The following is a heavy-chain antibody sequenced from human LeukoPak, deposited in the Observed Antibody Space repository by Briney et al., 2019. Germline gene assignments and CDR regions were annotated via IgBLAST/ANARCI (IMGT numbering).Heavy chain of an antibody. J-gene: IGHJ5*02. D-gene: IGHD2-15*01. CDR2: INPNSGGT. Sequence: ASVKVSCKASGYTFTGYYMHWVRQAPGQGLEWMGWINPNSGGTNYAQKFQGRVTMTRDTSISTAYMELSRLRSDDTAAYYCARELVVVAATSFDPWGQGTLVTVSS. CDR1: GYTFTGYY. V-gene: IGHV1-2*02. CDR3: ARELVVVAATSFDP.